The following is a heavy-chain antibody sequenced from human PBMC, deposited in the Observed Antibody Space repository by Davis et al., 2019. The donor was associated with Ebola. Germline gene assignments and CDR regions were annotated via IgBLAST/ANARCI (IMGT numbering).Heavy chain of an antibody. J-gene: IGHJ4*02. CDR1: GGSVGSSSYY. CDR2: VYYTGST. V-gene: IGHV4-61*01. CDR3: ARAPGGGALEFDH. Sequence: MPSETLSLTCTVSGGSVGSSSYYWTWIRQPPGKGLEWIGYVYYTGSTNYHPSLKSRVSMSVDRSKNQFSLRLNSVTAADTAVYYCARAPGGGALEFDHWGQGTLVTVSS. D-gene: IGHD3-16*01.